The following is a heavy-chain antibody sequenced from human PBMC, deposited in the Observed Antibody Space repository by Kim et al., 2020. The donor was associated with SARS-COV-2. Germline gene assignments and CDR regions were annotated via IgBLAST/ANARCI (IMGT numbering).Heavy chain of an antibody. V-gene: IGHV7-4-1*02. J-gene: IGHJ5*02. CDR3: ARDRYSYGLNWFDP. D-gene: IGHD5-18*01. Sequence: YAQGFTDRFAFSLDTSVTTAYLQISSLKAEDTAVYYCARDRYSYGLNWFDPWGQGTLVTVSS.